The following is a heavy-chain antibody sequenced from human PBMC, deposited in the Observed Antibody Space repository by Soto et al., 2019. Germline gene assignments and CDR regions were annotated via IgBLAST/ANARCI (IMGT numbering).Heavy chain of an antibody. D-gene: IGHD5-18*01. CDR3: ARSDTAMVYFDY. J-gene: IGHJ4*02. V-gene: IGHV4-59*01. Sequence: SETLSLTCTVSGGSISSYYWSWIRQPPGKGLEWIGYIYYSGSTNYNPSLKSRVTISVDTSKNQFSLKLSSVTAADTAVYYCARSDTAMVYFDYWGQGTRVTVSS. CDR2: IYYSGST. CDR1: GGSISSYY.